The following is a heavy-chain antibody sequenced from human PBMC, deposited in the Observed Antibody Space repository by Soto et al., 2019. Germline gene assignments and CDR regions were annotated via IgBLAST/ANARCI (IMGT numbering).Heavy chain of an antibody. J-gene: IGHJ5*02. Sequence: VQLVESGGGLVQPGGSLRLSCAASGFTFSSYSMNWVRQAPGKGLEWVSYISSSSSTIYYADSVKGRFTISRDNAKNSLYLQMNSLRAEDTAVYYCARDPIVLVPAAIGWFDPWGQGTLVTVSS. V-gene: IGHV3-48*01. CDR3: ARDPIVLVPAAIGWFDP. D-gene: IGHD2-2*02. CDR2: ISSSSSTI. CDR1: GFTFSSYS.